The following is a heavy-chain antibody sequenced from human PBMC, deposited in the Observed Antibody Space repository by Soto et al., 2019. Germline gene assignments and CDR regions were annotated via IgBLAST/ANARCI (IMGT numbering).Heavy chain of an antibody. CDR1: GFTFSSYG. CDR2: IYYSGST. Sequence: GSLRLSCAASGFTFSSYGMHWVRQAPGKGLEWIGSIYYSGSTYYNPSLKSRVTISVDTSKNQFSLKLSSVTAADTAVYYCARLKGVHYYYYYYIDVWGKGTTVTVSS. CDR3: ARLKGVHYYYYYYIDV. V-gene: IGHV4-39*01. J-gene: IGHJ6*03.